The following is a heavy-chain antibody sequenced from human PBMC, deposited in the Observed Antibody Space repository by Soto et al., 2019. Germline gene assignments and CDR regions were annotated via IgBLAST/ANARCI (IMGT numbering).Heavy chain of an antibody. J-gene: IGHJ4*02. V-gene: IGHV1-18*01. CDR1: DYAFTTYG. CDR3: ARGRYGEY. Sequence: VHLVQSGAEVKKPGASVKVSCKGSDYAFTTYGITWVRQAPGQGLEWMGWISAHNGNTNYAQKLQGRVTVTRDTSTSTAYMVLRSLRSDDTAVYYCARGRYGEYWGQGALVTVSS. D-gene: IGHD3-10*01. CDR2: ISAHNGNT.